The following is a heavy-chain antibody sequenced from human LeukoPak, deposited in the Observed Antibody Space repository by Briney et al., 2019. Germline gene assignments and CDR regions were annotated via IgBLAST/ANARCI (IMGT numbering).Heavy chain of an antibody. CDR3: ARRAGAYSHPYDY. J-gene: IGHJ4*02. CDR2: VKQDGSEK. CDR1: GFTFSTYW. Sequence: GGSLRLSCVGSGFTFSTYWMSWVRQAPGKGLEWVANVKQDGSEKYYVESVKGRFTISRDNAKNSIYLQMNSLRAEDTAVYYCARRAGAYSHPYDYWGQGTLVTVSS. V-gene: IGHV3-7*03. D-gene: IGHD4/OR15-4a*01.